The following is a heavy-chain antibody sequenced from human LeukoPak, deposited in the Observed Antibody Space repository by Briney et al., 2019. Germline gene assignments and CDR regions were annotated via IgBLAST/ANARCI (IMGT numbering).Heavy chain of an antibody. CDR3: ARAAVAGTFDY. J-gene: IGHJ4*02. V-gene: IGHV3-48*01. Sequence: GGSLRLSCAASGFTFSSYSMNWVRQAPGKGLEWVSYISSSSSTIYYADSVKGRFTISRGNAKNSLYLQMNSLRAEDTAVYYCARAAVAGTFDYWGQGTLVTVSS. CDR2: ISSSSSTI. CDR1: GFTFSSYS. D-gene: IGHD6-19*01.